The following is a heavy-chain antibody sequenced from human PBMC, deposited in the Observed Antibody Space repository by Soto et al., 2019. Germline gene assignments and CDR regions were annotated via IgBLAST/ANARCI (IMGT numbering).Heavy chain of an antibody. J-gene: IGHJ4*02. Sequence: PSETLSLTCAVSGGSISSGGYSWGWIRQPPGKGLEWIGSIHYSGSTYYNPSLKSRVTVSVDTSKNQFSLKLTSVTAADTAVYYCARQRDYYDTSGDSYFDYWGQGTLVTVSS. V-gene: IGHV4-39*01. CDR1: GGSISSGGYS. D-gene: IGHD3-22*01. CDR2: IHYSGST. CDR3: ARQRDYYDTSGDSYFDY.